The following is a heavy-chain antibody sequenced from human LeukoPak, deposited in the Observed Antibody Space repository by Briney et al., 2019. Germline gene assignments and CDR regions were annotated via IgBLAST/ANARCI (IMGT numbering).Heavy chain of an antibody. CDR1: GFSFSSYG. CDR3: ASLPYYYYYGMDV. CDR2: IKQDGSEK. V-gene: IGHV3-7*01. Sequence: GGSLRLSCAASGFSFSSYGMSWVRQAPGKGLEWVANIKQDGSEKYYVDSVKGRFTISRDNAKNSLYLQMNSLRAEDTAVYYCASLPYYYYYGMDVWGQGTTVTVSS. J-gene: IGHJ6*02.